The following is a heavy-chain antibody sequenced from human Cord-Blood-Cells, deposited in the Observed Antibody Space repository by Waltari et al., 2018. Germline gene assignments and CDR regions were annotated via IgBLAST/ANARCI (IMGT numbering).Heavy chain of an antibody. J-gene: IGHJ3*02. D-gene: IGHD2-2*01. V-gene: IGHV3-15*01. CDR3: TTEGGGYCSSTGCYDAFDI. CDR2: IKSKTDGGTT. CDR1: GFTFSNAW. Sequence: EVQLVESGGGLVKPGGSLRLSCAASGFTFSNAWMSWVRQAPGKGLEWVGRIKSKTDGGTTDYAAPVIGRFTISRDDSKNTLYLQMNSLKTEDTAVYYCTTEGGGYCSSTGCYDAFDIWGQGTMVTVSS.